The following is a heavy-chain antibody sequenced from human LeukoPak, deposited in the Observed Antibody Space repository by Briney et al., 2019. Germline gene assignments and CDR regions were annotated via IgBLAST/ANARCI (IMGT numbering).Heavy chain of an antibody. J-gene: IGHJ4*02. Sequence: GGSLRLSCAASGFTFSSYSMNWVRQAPGKGLEWVSSISSSSSYIYYADSVKGRFTISRDNAKNSLYLQMNRLRAEDTALYYCARMIVATLYYFDYWGQGTLVTVSS. D-gene: IGHD5-12*01. V-gene: IGHV3-21*01. CDR1: GFTFSSYS. CDR2: ISSSSSYI. CDR3: ARMIVATLYYFDY.